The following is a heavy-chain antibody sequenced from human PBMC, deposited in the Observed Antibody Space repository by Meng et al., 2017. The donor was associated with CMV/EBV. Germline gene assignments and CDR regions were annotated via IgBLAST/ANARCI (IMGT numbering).Heavy chain of an antibody. J-gene: IGHJ6*02. V-gene: IGHV1-18*01. CDR2: ISAYNGNT. CDR3: ARGGIRYPYYYGMDV. CDR1: GYTFTSYG. Sequence: ASVKVSCKASGYTFTSYGISWVRQTPGQGLEWMGWISAYNGNTNYAQKLQGRVTMTTDTSTSTAYMELRSLRSDDTAVYYCARGGIRYPYYYGMDVWGQGTTVTVSS. D-gene: IGHD3-9*01.